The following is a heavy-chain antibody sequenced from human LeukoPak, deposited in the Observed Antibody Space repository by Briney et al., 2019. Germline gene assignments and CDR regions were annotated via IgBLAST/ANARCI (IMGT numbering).Heavy chain of an antibody. Sequence: GGSLRLSCAASGFTFSSYGMYWVRQAPGKGLEWVAFIRYDGSNKYYADSVKGRFTISRDNSKNTLYLQMNSLRAEDTAVYYCAKEGDYYYYYMDVWSKGTTVTVSS. CDR3: AKEGDYYYYYMDV. V-gene: IGHV3-30*02. CDR1: GFTFSSYG. CDR2: IRYDGSNK. D-gene: IGHD1-26*01. J-gene: IGHJ6*03.